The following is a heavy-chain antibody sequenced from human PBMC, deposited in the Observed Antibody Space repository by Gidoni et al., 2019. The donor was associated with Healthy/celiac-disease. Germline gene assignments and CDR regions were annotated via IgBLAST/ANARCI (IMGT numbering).Heavy chain of an antibody. J-gene: IGHJ4*02. CDR1: GFTISSYE. V-gene: IGHV3-48*03. D-gene: IGHD6-19*01. CDR3: ARVRLGSDY. CDR2: ISSSGSPI. Sequence: EVQRVESGGGLVQPGGSLRLSCAASGFTISSYEMNWVRKDPGKGLEWVSYISSSGSPIYYADSVTGRFTISRDNAKHLLYLQMLSLRAEDPAVYYCARVRLGSDYWGQGTLVTVSS.